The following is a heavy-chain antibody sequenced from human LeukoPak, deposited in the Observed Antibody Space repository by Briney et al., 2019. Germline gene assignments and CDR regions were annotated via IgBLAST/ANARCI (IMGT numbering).Heavy chain of an antibody. J-gene: IGHJ4*02. CDR1: GGSFSGYY. CDR3: ARVPPYCSSTSCYRTSRYYFDY. V-gene: IGHV4-34*01. Sequence: MPSETLSLTCAVYGGSFSGYYWSWIRLPPGKGLEWIGEINHSGSTNYNPSLKSRVTISVDTSKNQFSLKLSSVTAADTAVYYCARVPPYCSSTSCYRTSRYYFDYWGQGTLVTASS. D-gene: IGHD2-2*01. CDR2: INHSGST.